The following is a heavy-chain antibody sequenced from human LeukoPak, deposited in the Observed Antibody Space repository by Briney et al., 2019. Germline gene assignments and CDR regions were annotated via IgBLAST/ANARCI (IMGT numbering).Heavy chain of an antibody. Sequence: ASVKVSCKASGYTFTSYGISWVRQAPRQGLEWMGWISAYNGNTNYAQKLQGRVTMTTDTSTSTAYMELRSLRSDDTAVYYCARDIAPGVVVVPAANDYWGQGTLVTVSS. V-gene: IGHV1-18*01. CDR3: ARDIAPGVVVVPAANDY. J-gene: IGHJ4*02. CDR2: ISAYNGNT. D-gene: IGHD2-2*01. CDR1: GYTFTSYG.